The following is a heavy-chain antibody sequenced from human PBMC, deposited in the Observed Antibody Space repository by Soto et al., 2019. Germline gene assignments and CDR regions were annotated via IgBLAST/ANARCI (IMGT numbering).Heavy chain of an antibody. J-gene: IGHJ6*02. CDR3: ARANSWTPRYYYYGMEV. Sequence: PSETLSLTCTVSGGSISSGGYYWSWIRQHPGKGLEWIGYIYYSGSTYYNPSLKSRVTISVDTSKNQFSLKLSSVTAADTAVYYCARANSWTPRYYYYGMEVWGQGTTVTVSS. D-gene: IGHD3-3*01. CDR2: IYYSGST. V-gene: IGHV4-31*03. CDR1: GGSISSGGYY.